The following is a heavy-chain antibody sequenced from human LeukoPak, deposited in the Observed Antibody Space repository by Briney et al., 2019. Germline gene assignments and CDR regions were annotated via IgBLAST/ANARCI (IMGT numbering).Heavy chain of an antibody. Sequence: SETLSLTCTVSGGSISSYYWSWLRQPPGKGLEWIGYIYYSGSTNYNPSLKSRVTISVDTSKNQFSLKLSPVTAADTAVYYCARYCGGDCYIPLDYWGQGTLVTVSS. J-gene: IGHJ4*02. D-gene: IGHD2-21*02. CDR1: GGSISSYY. CDR3: ARYCGGDCYIPLDY. V-gene: IGHV4-59*01. CDR2: IYYSGST.